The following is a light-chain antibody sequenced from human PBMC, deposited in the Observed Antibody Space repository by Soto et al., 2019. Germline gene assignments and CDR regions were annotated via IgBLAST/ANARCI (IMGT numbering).Light chain of an antibody. CDR1: QTISSW. J-gene: IGKJ5*01. CDR2: KAS. CDR3: QQRNSYPIT. Sequence: DIQVTQSPSTLSGSVGDRVTITCRASQTISSWLAWYQQKPGKAPKLLIYKASTLKSGVPSRFSGSGSGTEFTLTISSLQPEDFATYYCQQRNSYPITFGQGTRLEIK. V-gene: IGKV1-5*03.